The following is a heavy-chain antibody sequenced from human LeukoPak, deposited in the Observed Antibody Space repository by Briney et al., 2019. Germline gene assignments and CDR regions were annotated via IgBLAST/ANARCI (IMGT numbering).Heavy chain of an antibody. CDR2: IYPDDSDT. J-gene: IGHJ5*02. CDR3: ARGGGHRYDWLDT. Sequence: GESLKISCRGSGYTFNTYWIAWVRQKPGKGLEWMGVIYPDDSDTRYSPSFEGLVTISVDRSTDSAYVQWSSLKASDTAIYYCARGGGHRYDWLDTWGQGTLVTVSS. D-gene: IGHD3-16*01. CDR1: GYTFNTYW. V-gene: IGHV5-51*01.